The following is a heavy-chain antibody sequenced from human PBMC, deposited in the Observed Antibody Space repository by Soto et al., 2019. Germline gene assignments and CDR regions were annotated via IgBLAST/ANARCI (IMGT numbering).Heavy chain of an antibody. CDR1: GFTFSGYW. CDR2: IKKDGSET. J-gene: IGHJ4*02. V-gene: IGHV3-7*01. Sequence: RLSCAASGFTFSGYWMSWVRRAPGRGLEWVANIKKDGSETYYGDSVKGRFAISRDNAKNSLYLQMNSLRAKDTAVYYCVRLRSNGWYGIDYWGQGILVTVSS. CDR3: VRLRSNGWYGIDY. D-gene: IGHD6-19*01.